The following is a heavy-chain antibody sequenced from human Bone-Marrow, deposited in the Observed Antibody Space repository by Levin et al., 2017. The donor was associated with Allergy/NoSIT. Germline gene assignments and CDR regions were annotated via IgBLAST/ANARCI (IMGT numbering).Heavy chain of an antibody. Sequence: LGESLKISCKGSGYSFSNYWIGWVRQMPGKGLEWMGMIYPGDSDTRDSPSFQGQVTISADKSINTAYLQWSSLKAPDTAIYYCARRFDTALDYWGQGTLVTVSS. J-gene: IGHJ4*02. D-gene: IGHD5-18*01. CDR3: ARRFDTALDY. V-gene: IGHV5-51*01. CDR1: GYSFSNYW. CDR2: IYPGDSDT.